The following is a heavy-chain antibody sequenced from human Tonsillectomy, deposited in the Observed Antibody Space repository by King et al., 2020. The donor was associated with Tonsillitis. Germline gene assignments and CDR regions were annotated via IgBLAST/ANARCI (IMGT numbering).Heavy chain of an antibody. D-gene: IGHD2-21*02. CDR3: ARDPLETLNCVGDCYSPNWFDP. Sequence: VQLVQSGAEVKKPGASVKVSCKASGYTFTGYYMHWGRQAPGQGLEWMGWINPNSGGTNYAKKFQGRVTMTRDTSISTAYMGLSRLRSDDTAVYYGARDPLETLNCVGDCYSPNWFDPWGQGTLVTVSS. V-gene: IGHV1-2*02. CDR1: GYTFTGYY. CDR2: INPNSGGT. J-gene: IGHJ5*02.